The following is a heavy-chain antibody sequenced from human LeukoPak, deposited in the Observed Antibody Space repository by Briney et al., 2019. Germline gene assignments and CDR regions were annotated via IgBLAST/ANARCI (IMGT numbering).Heavy chain of an antibody. CDR3: ARDRAYGSGSYNNWFDP. J-gene: IGHJ5*02. CDR1: GASISSNSYY. CDR2: IYYSGST. V-gene: IGHV4-61*01. D-gene: IGHD3-10*01. Sequence: PSETLSLTCSVSGASISSNSYYWSWIRQPPGKGLEWIGYIYYSGSTNYNPSLKSRVTISVDTSKNQFSLKLSSVTAADTAVYYCARDRAYGSGSYNNWFDPWGQGTLVTVSS.